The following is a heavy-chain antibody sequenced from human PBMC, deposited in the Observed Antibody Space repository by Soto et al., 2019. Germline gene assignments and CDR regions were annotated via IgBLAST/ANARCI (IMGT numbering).Heavy chain of an antibody. J-gene: IGHJ6*02. V-gene: IGHV4-59*01. CDR2: IYYSGST. D-gene: IGHD2-2*02. Sequence: SLTCTVSGGSISSYYWSWIRQPPGKGLEWIGYIYYSGSTNYNPSLKSRVTISVDTSKNQFSLKLSSVTAADTAVYYCASSTILSPLYGMDVWGQGTTVTVSS. CDR1: GGSISSYY. CDR3: ASSTILSPLYGMDV.